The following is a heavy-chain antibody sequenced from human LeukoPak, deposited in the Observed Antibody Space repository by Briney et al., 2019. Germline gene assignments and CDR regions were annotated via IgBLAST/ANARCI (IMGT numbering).Heavy chain of an antibody. CDR2: ISSSSDV. J-gene: IGHJ4*02. CDR1: GFTFIRFS. CDR3: AKEERAAAGRDFEY. Sequence: PGGSLRLSCAASGFTFIRFSMNWVRQAPGKGLEWVSSISSSSDVYYADSLKGRFTISRDNSKNTVDLQMNSLRAEDTAVYYCAKEERAAAGRDFEYWGQGILVTVSS. D-gene: IGHD6-13*01. V-gene: IGHV3-21*04.